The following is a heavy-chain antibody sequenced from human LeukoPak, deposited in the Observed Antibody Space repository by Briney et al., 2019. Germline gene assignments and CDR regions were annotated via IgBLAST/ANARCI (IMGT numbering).Heavy chain of an antibody. CDR1: VGSISSSSYY. J-gene: IGHJ4*02. D-gene: IGHD4-11*01. V-gene: IGHV4-39*01. CDR2: IYYSGST. Sequence: SETLSLTCTVSVGSISSSSYYWGWIRQPPGKGLEWIGGIYYSGSTYYNPSLKSRVTISVDTYKNQFSLKLSSVTAADTAVYYCAPTYHNSNFGGVGNWGQGTLVTVSS. CDR3: APTYHNSNFGGVGN.